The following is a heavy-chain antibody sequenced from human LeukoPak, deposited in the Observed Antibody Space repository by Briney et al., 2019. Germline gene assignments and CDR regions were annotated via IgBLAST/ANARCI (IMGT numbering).Heavy chain of an antibody. J-gene: IGHJ6*03. CDR3: ASVGLWFSYYYYMDV. CDR1: GGTFSSYA. V-gene: IGHV1-69*05. Sequence: SVKVSCKASGGTFSSYAISWVRQAPGQGLEWMGGIIPIFGTANYAQKFQGRVTITTDESTSTAYMELSSLRSEDTAVYYCASVGLWFSYYYYMDVWGKGTTVTVSS. CDR2: IIPIFGTA. D-gene: IGHD3-10*01.